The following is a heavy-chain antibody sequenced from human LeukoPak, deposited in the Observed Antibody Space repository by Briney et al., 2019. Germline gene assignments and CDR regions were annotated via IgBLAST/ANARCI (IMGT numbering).Heavy chain of an antibody. V-gene: IGHV7-4-1*02. CDR3: ARDQQVWELLSSYYYYGMDV. J-gene: IGHJ6*02. CDR2: INTNTGNP. D-gene: IGHD1-26*01. CDR1: GYTFTSYA. Sequence: ASVKVSCKASGYTFTSYAMNWVRQAPGQGLEWMGWINTNTGNPTYAQGFTGRFVFSLDTSVSTAYLQISSLKAEDTAVYYCARDQQVWELLSSYYYYGMDVWGHGTTVTVSS.